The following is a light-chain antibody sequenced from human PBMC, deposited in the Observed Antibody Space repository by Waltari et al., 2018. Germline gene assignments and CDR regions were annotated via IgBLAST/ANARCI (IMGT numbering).Light chain of an antibody. CDR3: QQYYVWPPIT. CDR2: GAS. V-gene: IGKV3-15*01. Sequence: TQSPPSLSVSPGLPLILSCRPTPSVRPNLAWYQQKAGQAPRTLSSGASTRASGVPSRFSGSGSETDFTLIISSLQSEDAAVYFCQQYYVWPPITFGGGTKLEI. J-gene: IGKJ4*01. CDR1: PSVRPN.